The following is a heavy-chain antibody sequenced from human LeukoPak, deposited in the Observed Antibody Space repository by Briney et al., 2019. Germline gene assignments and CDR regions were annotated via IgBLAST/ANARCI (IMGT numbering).Heavy chain of an antibody. CDR2: MYYSGGT. J-gene: IGHJ4*02. D-gene: IGHD5-18*01. Sequence: PSETLSLTCTVSGGSISSSSYYWGWIRQPPGKGLEWIGNMYYSGGTYYNPSLKSRVTLSVDTSKNQFSLKLSSVTAADTAVYYCARTAGYNYGYWYFDYWGQGTLVTVSS. CDR1: GGSISSSSYY. CDR3: ARTAGYNYGYWYFDY. V-gene: IGHV4-39*01.